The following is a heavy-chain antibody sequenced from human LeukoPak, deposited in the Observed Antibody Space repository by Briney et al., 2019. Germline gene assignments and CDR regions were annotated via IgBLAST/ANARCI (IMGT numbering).Heavy chain of an antibody. V-gene: IGHV4-34*01. J-gene: IGHJ5*02. CDR2: INHSGST. D-gene: IGHD2-2*02. CDR1: GGSFSGYY. Sequence: SETLSLTCAVYGGSFSGYYWSWIRQPPGKGLEWIGEINHSGSTNYNPSLKSRVTISVDTSKNQFSLKLSSVTAADTAAYYCARTGYCSSTSCYTGIEAWFDPWGQGTLVTVSS. CDR3: ARTGYCSSTSCYTGIEAWFDP.